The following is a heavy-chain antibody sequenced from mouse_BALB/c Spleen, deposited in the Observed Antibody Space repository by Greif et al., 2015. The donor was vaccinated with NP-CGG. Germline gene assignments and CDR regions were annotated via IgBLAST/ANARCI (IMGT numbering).Heavy chain of an antibody. CDR2: IYPSDSYT. D-gene: IGHD1-1*01. CDR3: TRDYYGSSPPFDY. CDR1: GYTFTSYW. V-gene: IGHV1-69*02. Sequence: QVQLKQSGAELVRPGASVKLSCKASGYTFTSYWINWVKQRPGQGLEWIGNIYPSDSYTNYNQKFKDKATLTVDKSSSTAYMQLSSPTSEDSAVYYCTRDYYGSSPPFDYWGQGTTLTVSS. J-gene: IGHJ2*01.